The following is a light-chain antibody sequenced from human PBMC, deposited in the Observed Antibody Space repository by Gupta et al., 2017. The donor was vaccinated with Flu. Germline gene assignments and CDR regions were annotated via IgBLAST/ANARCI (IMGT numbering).Light chain of an antibody. CDR3: QVWDTNKDHRV. V-gene: IGLV3-21*02. CDR1: NIGSDT. Sequence: GGTNIGSDTVHWYQQKPGTAPELVVCDNRDRPSGIPERFSGSKSGNSATLTISRVESEDEADYYCQVWDTNKDHRVFGGGTMLTVL. J-gene: IGLJ3*02. CDR2: DNR.